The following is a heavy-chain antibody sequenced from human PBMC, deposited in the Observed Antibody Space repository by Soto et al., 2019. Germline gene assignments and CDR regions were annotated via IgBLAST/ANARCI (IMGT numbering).Heavy chain of an antibody. CDR3: ARYTGTDYFDY. CDR1: GFTFSYHY. Sequence: GGSLRLSCVASGFTFSYHYMTWIRQAPGKGLEWIAYSSYDSYYTQYADSVKGRLSISRDNAANSFYLHMNSLRAEDTAIYFCARYTGTDYFDYWGQGTLVTVSS. V-gene: IGHV3-11*06. J-gene: IGHJ4*02. CDR2: SSYDSYYT. D-gene: IGHD1-1*01.